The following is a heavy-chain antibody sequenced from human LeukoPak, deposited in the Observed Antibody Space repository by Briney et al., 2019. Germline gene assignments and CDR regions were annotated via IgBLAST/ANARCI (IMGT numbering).Heavy chain of an antibody. CDR3: AKGSQWLVLSFFDS. CDR1: GFTFNNHP. Sequence: GGSLRLSCAPSGFTFNNHPINWVRQAPGKGLEWVSVISGSGGSIHYADSVKGRFTISRDNSKNTLYLQMNSLRVEDTAIYYCAKGSQWLVLSFFDSWGLGTLVTVSS. V-gene: IGHV3-23*01. CDR2: ISGSGGSI. D-gene: IGHD6-19*01. J-gene: IGHJ4*02.